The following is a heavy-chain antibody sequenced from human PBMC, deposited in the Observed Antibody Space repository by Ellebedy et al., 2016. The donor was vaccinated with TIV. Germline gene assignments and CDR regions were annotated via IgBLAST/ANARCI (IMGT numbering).Heavy chain of an antibody. D-gene: IGHD3-22*01. CDR2: ISYEGSNK. V-gene: IGHV3-30-3*01. Sequence: GESLKISCAASGFTFGSYAMHWVRQAPGKGLEWVAHISYEGSNKHYADSVKGRFTIARDNSKNTPYLQMNSLRVEDTAVYYCATSAVGHSHGYYFDYWGQGNLVTVSA. CDR1: GFTFGSYA. CDR3: ATSAVGHSHGYYFDY. J-gene: IGHJ4*02.